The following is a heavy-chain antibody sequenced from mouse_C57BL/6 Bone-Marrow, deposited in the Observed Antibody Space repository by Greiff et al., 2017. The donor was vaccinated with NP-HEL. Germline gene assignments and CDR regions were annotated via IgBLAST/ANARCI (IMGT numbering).Heavy chain of an antibody. D-gene: IGHD2-3*01. CDR3: ARGEEGKTYGYYGGYYYAMDY. J-gene: IGHJ4*01. CDR1: GYTFTDYN. CDR2: INPNNGGT. V-gene: IGHV1-18*01. Sequence: VQLKQSGPELVKPGASVKIPCKASGYTFTDYNMDWVKQSHGKSLEWIGDINPNNGGTIYNQKFKGKATLTVDKSSSTAYMELRSLTSEDTAVYYCARGEEGKTYGYYGGYYYAMDYWGQGTSVTVSS.